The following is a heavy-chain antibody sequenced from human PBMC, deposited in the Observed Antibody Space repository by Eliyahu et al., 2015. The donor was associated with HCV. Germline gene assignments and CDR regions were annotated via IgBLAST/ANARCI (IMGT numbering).Heavy chain of an antibody. CDR1: XFTFXSYG. V-gene: IGHV3-30*18. Sequence: QVQLVESGGGVVQPGRSLRLSCAXSXFTFXSYGMXWVRQAPGKGLEWVAVISYDGSNKYYADSVKGRFTISRDNSKNTLYLQMNSLRAEDTAVYYCAKDHIVGAIGTLDYWGQGTLVTVSS. D-gene: IGHD1-26*01. J-gene: IGHJ4*02. CDR2: ISYDGSNK. CDR3: AKDHIVGAIGTLDY.